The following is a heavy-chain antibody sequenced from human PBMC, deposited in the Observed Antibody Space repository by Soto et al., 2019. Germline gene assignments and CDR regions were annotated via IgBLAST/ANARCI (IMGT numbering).Heavy chain of an antibody. Sequence: SVKVSCKASGGTFSSYTISWVRQAPGQGLEWMGRIIPILGIANYAQKFQGRVTITADESTSTAYMELSSLRSEDTAVYYCARTYYYDSSGYYFDYWGQGTLVTVSS. D-gene: IGHD3-22*01. CDR2: IIPILGIA. J-gene: IGHJ4*02. V-gene: IGHV1-69*02. CDR3: ARTYYYDSSGYYFDY. CDR1: GGTFSSYT.